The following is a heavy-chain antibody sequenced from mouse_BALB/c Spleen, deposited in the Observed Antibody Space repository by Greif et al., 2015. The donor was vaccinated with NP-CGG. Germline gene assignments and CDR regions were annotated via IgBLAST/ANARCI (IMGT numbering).Heavy chain of an antibody. Sequence: VQRVESGAELAKPGASVKMSCKASGYTFTSYWIHWVKQRPGQGLEWIGYINPSTGYTEYNQKFKDKATLTADKSSSTAYMQLCSLTSEGSAVYYCARAAAWFAYWGQGTLVTVSA. CDR2: INPSTGYT. J-gene: IGHJ3*01. D-gene: IGHD1-2*01. V-gene: IGHV1-7*01. CDR3: ARAAAWFAY. CDR1: GYTFTSYW.